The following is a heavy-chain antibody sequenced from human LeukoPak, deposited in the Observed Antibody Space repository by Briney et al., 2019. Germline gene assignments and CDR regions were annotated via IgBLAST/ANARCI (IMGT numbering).Heavy chain of an antibody. V-gene: IGHV1-46*01. CDR1: GYTFTSYY. Sequence: ASVKGSCKASGYTFTSYYMHWVRQAPGQGLEWMGIINPTGGTTTYAQKFQGRVTMTRDTSTSTVYMKLSSLRSEDTAVYYCARAVGAPDIWGQGIMVTVSS. CDR3: ARAVGAPDI. J-gene: IGHJ3*02. D-gene: IGHD1-26*01. CDR2: INPTGGTT.